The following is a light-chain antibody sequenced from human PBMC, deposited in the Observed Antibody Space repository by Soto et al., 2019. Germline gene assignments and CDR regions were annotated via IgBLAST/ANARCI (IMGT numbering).Light chain of an antibody. CDR3: HQYKAHPPT. CDR1: EDISNF. CDR2: EAS. Sequence: DIQMTQSPSSLSASVGDRVTITCRASEDISNFLARFQQRPGEAPQSLMFEASYLESGVSSRFSGAGYGTDFTLTISSLQPGDIATYYCHQYKAHPPTFGGGTKVQI. V-gene: IGKV1-16*01. J-gene: IGKJ4*01.